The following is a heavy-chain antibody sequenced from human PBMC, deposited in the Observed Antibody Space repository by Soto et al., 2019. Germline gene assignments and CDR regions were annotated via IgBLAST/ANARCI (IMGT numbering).Heavy chain of an antibody. Sequence: PGGSLRLSCAASGFTLNSFFMHWVRQAQGKGLMWVSRISNDGSSTTYADSVKGRFTISRDNARNTLYLQLNSLRADDTAVYFCVRDQDSRGYSVFNLWGQGA. CDR1: GFTLNSFF. CDR2: ISNDGSST. J-gene: IGHJ5*02. V-gene: IGHV3-74*01. D-gene: IGHD3-22*01. CDR3: VRDQDSRGYSVFNL.